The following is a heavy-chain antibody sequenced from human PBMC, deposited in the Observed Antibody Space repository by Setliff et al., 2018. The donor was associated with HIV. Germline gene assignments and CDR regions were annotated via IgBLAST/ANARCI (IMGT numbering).Heavy chain of an antibody. D-gene: IGHD2-2*01. CDR2: IDRDGSET. J-gene: IGHJ6*03. Sequence: QPGGSLRLSCVASRFTFNDYWMSWVRQAPGKGLEWVANIDRDGSETNYVDSVKGRFTISRDNSKNTLFLQMKSLRAEDTAVYYCAKGTSKVKAYYYYMDVWGEGTTVTVSS. CDR1: RFTFNDYW. CDR3: AKGTSKVKAYYYYMDV. V-gene: IGHV3-7*03.